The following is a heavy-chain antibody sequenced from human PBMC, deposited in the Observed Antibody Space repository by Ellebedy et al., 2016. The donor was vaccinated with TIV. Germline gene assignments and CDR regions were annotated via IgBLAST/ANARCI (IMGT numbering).Heavy chain of an antibody. V-gene: IGHV3-7*01. CDR1: GFSFRSYW. Sequence: GESLKISCEASGFSFRSYWMSWVRQAPGKGLEWLANIYQDGSEQFYVDSVKGRFTISRDNAKNSVYLHMNSLRAEDTAVYYCARRRSYGDYSVQVNSWFDLWGQGTLVTVSS. J-gene: IGHJ5*02. D-gene: IGHD4-17*01. CDR3: ARRRSYGDYSVQVNSWFDL. CDR2: IYQDGSEQ.